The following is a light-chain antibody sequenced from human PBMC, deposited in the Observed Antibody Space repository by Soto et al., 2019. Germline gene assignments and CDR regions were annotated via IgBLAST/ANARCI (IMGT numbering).Light chain of an antibody. CDR2: KAS. CDR3: QQYNSYSGGFT. J-gene: IGKJ3*01. V-gene: IGKV1-5*03. CDR1: QSISSW. Sequence: DIQMTQSPSTLSASVGDRVTITCRASQSISSWLAWYQHKPGKAPKLLIYKASSLKSGVPSRFTGSGSGTEFTLTISSRQPDDFATYYCQQYNSYSGGFTFGPGTKVDIK.